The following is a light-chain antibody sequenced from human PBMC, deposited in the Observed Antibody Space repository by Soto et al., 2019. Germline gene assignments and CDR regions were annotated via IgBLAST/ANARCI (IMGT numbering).Light chain of an antibody. CDR2: VAS. J-gene: IGKJ2*01. V-gene: IGKV3-15*01. CDR1: QSVNQK. CDR3: QQFNNWPHT. Sequence: EIVLTQSPATLSVSPGERATLSCRASQSVNQKLCWYQQKPGQAPRLLIYVASYRATGIPARFSGSGSGTEYTLTISNLQAEDFAVYYCQQFNNWPHTFGQGTRLEIK.